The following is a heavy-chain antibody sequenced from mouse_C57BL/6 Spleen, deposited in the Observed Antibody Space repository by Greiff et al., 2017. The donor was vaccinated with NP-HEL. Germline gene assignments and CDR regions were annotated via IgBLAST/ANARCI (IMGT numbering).Heavy chain of an antibody. Sequence: VQLQQSGPELVKPGASVKISCKASGYAFSSSWMNWVKQRPGKGLEWIGRIYPGDGDTNYNEKFKGKATLTADKASSTAYMQLSSLTSEDSAVYFCARSPYYCGSDLYAMDDWGQGTTVTVAS. V-gene: IGHV1-82*01. CDR3: ARSPYYCGSDLYAMDD. D-gene: IGHD1-1*01. CDR1: GYAFSSSW. CDR2: IYPGDGDT. J-gene: IGHJ4*01.